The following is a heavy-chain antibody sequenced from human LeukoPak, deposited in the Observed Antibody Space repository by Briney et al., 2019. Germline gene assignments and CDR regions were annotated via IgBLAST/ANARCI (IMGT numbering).Heavy chain of an antibody. CDR3: VRGHDSFDY. D-gene: IGHD3-3*01. J-gene: IGHJ4*02. CDR1: GFTFSDHF. CDR2: SRNKDHRYST. Sequence: GGSLRLSCAVSGFTFSDHFMDWVSQAAGKGLEWVGRSRNKDHRYSTEYAASVKGRFTISRDESKNSLFLQMNSMRIEDTAIYYCVRGHDSFDYWGQGTLVTVSS. V-gene: IGHV3-72*01.